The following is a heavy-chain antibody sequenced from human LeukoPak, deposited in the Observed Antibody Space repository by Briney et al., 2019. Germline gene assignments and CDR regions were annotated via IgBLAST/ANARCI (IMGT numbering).Heavy chain of an antibody. J-gene: IGHJ5*02. CDR2: IYYSGST. CDR1: GGSISSHY. V-gene: IGHV4-59*08. D-gene: IGHD3-22*01. Sequence: SETLSLTCTVSGGSISSHYWSWIRQPPGKGLEWIGYIYYSGSTKYNPSLKSRVTISVDTSKNQFSLKLSSVTAADTAVYYCARRGYTRSRGYYYDWFDPWGQGTLVTVSS. CDR3: ARRGYTRSRGYYYDWFDP.